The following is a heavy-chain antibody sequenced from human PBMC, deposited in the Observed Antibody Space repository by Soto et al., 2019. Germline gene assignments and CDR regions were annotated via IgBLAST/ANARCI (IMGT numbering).Heavy chain of an antibody. CDR3: AIQGLMWSDYANNWFDP. D-gene: IGHD4-17*01. CDR1: GYTFTGYH. V-gene: IGHV1-46*03. CDR2: INPSGGST. J-gene: IGHJ5*02. Sequence: ASVKVSCKASGYTFTGYHMHWVRQAPGQGLEWMGIINPSGGSTSYAQKFQGRVTMTRDTSTSTVYMDLSSLRSEDTAVYYCAIQGLMWSDYANNWFDPWGQGTLVTVSS.